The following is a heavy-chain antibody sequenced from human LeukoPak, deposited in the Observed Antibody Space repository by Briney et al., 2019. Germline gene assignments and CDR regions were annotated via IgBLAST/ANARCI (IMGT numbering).Heavy chain of an antibody. V-gene: IGHV3-21*01. D-gene: IGHD3-22*01. CDR3: ATSIPRGYDSSGYLKPFDY. CDR2: ISSSSSYI. CDR1: GFIFSSYS. J-gene: IGHJ4*02. Sequence: GGSLRLSCAASGFIFSSYSMNWVRQAPGKGLEWVSSISSSSSYIYYADSGKGRFTISRDNAKNSLYLQMNSLRAEYTAVYYCATSIPRGYDSSGYLKPFDYWGQGTLVTVSS.